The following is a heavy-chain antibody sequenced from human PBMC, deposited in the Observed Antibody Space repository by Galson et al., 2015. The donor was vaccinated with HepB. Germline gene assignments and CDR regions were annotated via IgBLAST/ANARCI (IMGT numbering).Heavy chain of an antibody. V-gene: IGHV3-30*04. D-gene: IGHD3-10*01. J-gene: IGHJ4*02. Sequence: SLRLSCAASGFTFSSYAMHWVRQAPGKGLEWVAVISYDGSNKYYADSVKGRFTISRDNSKNTLYLQMNSLRAEDTAVYYCARDDVGFGELYCLDYWGQGTLVTVSS. CDR3: ARDDVGFGELYCLDY. CDR1: GFTFSSYA. CDR2: ISYDGSNK.